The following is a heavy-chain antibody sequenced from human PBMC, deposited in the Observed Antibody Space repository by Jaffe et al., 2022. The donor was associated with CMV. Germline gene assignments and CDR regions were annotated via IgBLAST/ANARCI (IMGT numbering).Heavy chain of an antibody. V-gene: IGHV1-3*01. CDR3: ARAPLYYGSGIDPYYYYYMDV. CDR2: INAGNGNT. J-gene: IGHJ6*03. Sequence: QVQLVQSGAEVKKPGASVKVSCKASGYTFTSYAMHWVRQAPGQRLEWMGWINAGNGNTKYSQKFQGRVTITRDTSASTAYMELSSLRSEDTAVYYCARAPLYYGSGIDPYYYYYMDVWGKGTTVTVSS. CDR1: GYTFTSYA. D-gene: IGHD3-10*01.